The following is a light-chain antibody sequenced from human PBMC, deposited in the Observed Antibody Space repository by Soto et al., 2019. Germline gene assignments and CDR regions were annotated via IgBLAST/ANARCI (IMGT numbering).Light chain of an antibody. J-gene: IGKJ1*01. Sequence: DIQKTQSPSSVSASVGDRVAITCRTSQGISSWLSWYQQKPGKAPELLINAVSNLQSGVPSRFSGSGSGTDFTLTISSLQPEDFATYYCQQANSFPWTFGQGTKVEIK. CDR2: AVS. CDR1: QGISSW. CDR3: QQANSFPWT. V-gene: IGKV1-12*02.